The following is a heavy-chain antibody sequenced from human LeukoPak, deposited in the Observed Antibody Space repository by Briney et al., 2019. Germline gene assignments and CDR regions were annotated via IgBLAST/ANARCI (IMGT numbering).Heavy chain of an antibody. CDR2: INHSGST. D-gene: IGHD5-18*01. CDR3: ARLSIDGSYGYVGFDH. V-gene: IGHV4-34*01. CDR1: GGSFSGYY. Sequence: SETLSLTCAVYGGSFSGYYWSWIRQPPGKGLEWIGEINHSGSTNYNPSLKSRVTISVDTSKNQFSLKLSSVTAADTAVYYCARLSIDGSYGYVGFDHWGQGTLVTVSS. J-gene: IGHJ4*02.